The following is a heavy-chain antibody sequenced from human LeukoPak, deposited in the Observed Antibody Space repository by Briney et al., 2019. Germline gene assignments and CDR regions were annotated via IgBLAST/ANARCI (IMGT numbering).Heavy chain of an antibody. CDR1: SGSISSSSYY. Sequence: SETLSLTCTVSSGSISSSSYYWGWIRQPPGKGLEWIGSIYYSGSTYYNPSLKSRVTISVDTSKNQFSLKLSSVTAADTAVYYCASPGSGSGGYQYFDYWGQGTLATVSS. J-gene: IGHJ4*02. D-gene: IGHD3-10*01. CDR2: IYYSGST. V-gene: IGHV4-39*01. CDR3: ASPGSGSGGYQYFDY.